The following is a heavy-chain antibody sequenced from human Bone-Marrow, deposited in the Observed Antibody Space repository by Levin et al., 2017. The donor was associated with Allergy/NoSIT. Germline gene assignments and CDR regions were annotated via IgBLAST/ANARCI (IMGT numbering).Heavy chain of an antibody. CDR2: IYSVGST. V-gene: IGHV3-53*01. Sequence: PGGSLRLSCAVSGFTVGNNYMSWVRQAPGKGPEWIAVIYSVGSTVYADSVKGRFTISRDKSKNTLYLQMDSLRAEDTAVYYCASNWDYDYWGQGTLVIVSS. CDR1: GFTVGNNY. J-gene: IGHJ4*02. D-gene: IGHD1-1*01. CDR3: ASNWDYDY.